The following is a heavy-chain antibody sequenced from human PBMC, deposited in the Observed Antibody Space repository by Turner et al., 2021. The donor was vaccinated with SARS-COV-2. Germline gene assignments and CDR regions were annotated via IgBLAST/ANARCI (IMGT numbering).Heavy chain of an antibody. D-gene: IGHD3-3*01. CDR3: ARGSHDFWSGYYPTYFDY. Sequence: EVQLVETGGGLMQPGGSLRLSCAASGVTVSSNYMSWVRQAPGKGLEWVSVIYSGGSTYYADSVKGRFPISRDNSKNTLYLQMNSLRAEDTAVYYCARGSHDFWSGYYPTYFDYWGQGTLVTVSS. CDR1: GVTVSSNY. CDR2: IYSGGST. V-gene: IGHV3-53*02. J-gene: IGHJ4*02.